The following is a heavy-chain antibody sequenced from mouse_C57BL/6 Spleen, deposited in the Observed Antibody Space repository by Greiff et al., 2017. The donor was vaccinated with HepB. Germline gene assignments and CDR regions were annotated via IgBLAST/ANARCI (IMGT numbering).Heavy chain of an antibody. V-gene: IGHV5-16*01. J-gene: IGHJ2*01. CDR3: AREDYDGYSLDY. D-gene: IGHD2-3*01. CDR2: INYDGSST. CDR1: GFTFSDYY. Sequence: VMLVESEGGLVQPGSSMKLSCTASGFTFSDYYMAWVRQVPEKGLEWVANINYDGSSTYYLDSLKSRFIISRDNAKNILYLQMSSLKSEDTATYYCAREDYDGYSLDYWGQGTTLTVSS.